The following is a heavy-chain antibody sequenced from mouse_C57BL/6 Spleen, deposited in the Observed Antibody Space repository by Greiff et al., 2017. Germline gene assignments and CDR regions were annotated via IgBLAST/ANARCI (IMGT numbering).Heavy chain of an antibody. J-gene: IGHJ4*01. D-gene: IGHD1-1*01. V-gene: IGHV2-9-1*01. CDR1: GFSLTSYA. CDR2: IWTGGGT. Sequence: VKLMESGPGLVAPSQSLSITCTVSGFSLTSYAISWVRQPPGKGLEWLGVIWTGGGTNYNSALKSRLSISKDNSKSQVFLKMNSLQTDDTARYYCARIDYGSSYDAMDYWGQGTSVTVSS. CDR3: ARIDYGSSYDAMDY.